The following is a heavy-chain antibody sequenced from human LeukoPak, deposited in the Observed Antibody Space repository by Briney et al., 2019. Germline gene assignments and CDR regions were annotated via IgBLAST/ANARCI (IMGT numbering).Heavy chain of an antibody. V-gene: IGHV1-18*01. D-gene: IGHD6-19*01. J-gene: IGHJ4*02. CDR2: ISAYNGNT. CDR1: GYTLTSYG. CDR3: ARDPPSGSSGWPNLDY. Sequence: GASVKVSCKASGYTLTSYGISWVRQAPRRGLEWMGWISAYNGNTNYAQKLQGRVTMTTDTSTSTAYMELRSLRSDDTAVYYCARDPPSGSSGWPNLDYWGQGTLVTVSS.